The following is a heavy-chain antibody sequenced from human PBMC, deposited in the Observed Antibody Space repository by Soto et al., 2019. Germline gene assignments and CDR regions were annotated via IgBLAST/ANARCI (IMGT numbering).Heavy chain of an antibody. D-gene: IGHD4-17*01. CDR2: IYYSGST. J-gene: IGHJ4*02. CDR1: GGSISSGDYY. V-gene: IGHV4-30-4*01. Sequence: QVQLQESGPGLVKPSQTLSLTCTVSGGSISSGDYYWSWIRQPPGKGLEWIGYIYYSGSTYYNPSLTSRLTISLATSNNQFSLKLSSVTAADTAIYYCARTTMTTQRNFDYWGQGTLVTVSS. CDR3: ARTTMTTQRNFDY.